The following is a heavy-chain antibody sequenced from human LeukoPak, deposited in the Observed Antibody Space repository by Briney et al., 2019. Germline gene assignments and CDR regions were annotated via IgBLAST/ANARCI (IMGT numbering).Heavy chain of an antibody. CDR3: ARDLNVDTYWYFDL. D-gene: IGHD5-18*01. CDR2: ISAYNGNT. J-gene: IGHJ2*01. V-gene: IGHV1-18*01. CDR1: GYTFTSYG. Sequence: ASVKVSCKASGYTFTSYGISWVRQAPGQGLEWMGWISAYNGNTNYAQKFQGRVTITADKSTSTAYMELSSLRSEDTAVYYCARDLNVDTYWYFDLWGRGTLVTVSS.